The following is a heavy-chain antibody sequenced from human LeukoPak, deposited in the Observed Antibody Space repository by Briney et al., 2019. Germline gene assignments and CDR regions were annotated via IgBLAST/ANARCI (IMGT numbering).Heavy chain of an antibody. D-gene: IGHD3-9*01. CDR1: GGPISRGDYY. CDR3: ARDNSLTGDPNWFDP. J-gene: IGHJ5*02. CDR2: IDYSRST. V-gene: IGHV4-30-4*01. Sequence: PSETLTLTCTVSGGPISRGDYYWSWSRQPPGKGLVWIGYIDYSRSTYCNPSLKGGVTISVVTTKSQFSLKLSSVTAADTAVYYCARDNSLTGDPNWFDPWGQGTLVTVSS.